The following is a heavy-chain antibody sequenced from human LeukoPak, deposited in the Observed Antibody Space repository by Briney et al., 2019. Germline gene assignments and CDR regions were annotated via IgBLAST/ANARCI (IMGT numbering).Heavy chain of an antibody. CDR1: GFTFSTYC. CDR2: IQPDGSAK. Sequence: GGSLRLSCAASGFTFSTYCMSWVRQAPGKGLEWVANIQPDGSAKYYVDSVKGRFTISRDNAKNSLDLQMSSLRAEDTAVYFCAKRGVVIRVILVGFHKEAYYFDSWGQRALVTVSS. V-gene: IGHV3-7*03. CDR3: AKRGVVIRVILVGFHKEAYYFDS. J-gene: IGHJ4*02. D-gene: IGHD3-22*01.